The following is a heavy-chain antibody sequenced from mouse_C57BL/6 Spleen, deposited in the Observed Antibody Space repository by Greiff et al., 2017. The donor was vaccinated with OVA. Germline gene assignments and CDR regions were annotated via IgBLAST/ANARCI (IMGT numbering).Heavy chain of an antibody. J-gene: IGHJ1*03. CDR3: ARGHYYSNSWYFDV. V-gene: IGHV1-59*01. D-gene: IGHD2-5*01. CDR1: GYPFTSYW. CDR2: IDPSDSYT. Sequence: QVQLQQPGAELVRPGTSVKLSCKASGYPFTSYWMHWVKQRPGQGLEWLGVIDPSDSYTNYNQKFKGKATVTVDTSSSTAYMQLSSLTSEDSAVYYCARGHYYSNSWYFDVWGTGTTVTVSS.